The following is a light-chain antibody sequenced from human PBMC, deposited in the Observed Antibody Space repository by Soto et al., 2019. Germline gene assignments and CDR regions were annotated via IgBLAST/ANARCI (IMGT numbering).Light chain of an antibody. CDR2: GAS. V-gene: IGKV3-20*01. J-gene: IGKJ2*01. CDR3: LQYGSSPYT. Sequence: EIVLTQSPGTLSLSPGERATLSCSASQSDSSSYLAWYQQKPGQAPRLLIYGASSRATGIPDRFSGSGSGTDFTLTISRLEPEDFAVYYCLQYGSSPYTFGQGTKLEIK. CDR1: QSDSSSY.